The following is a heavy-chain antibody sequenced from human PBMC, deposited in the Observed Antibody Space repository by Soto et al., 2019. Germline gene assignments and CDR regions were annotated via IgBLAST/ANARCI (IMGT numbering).Heavy chain of an antibody. CDR3: ARRYGGNFDY. Sequence: PSETLSLTCTVSGASISRYYWSWIRQSPGKGLEWIGYLYNSGSTNYNPSLKSRVTISVDTSKNQFSLKLSSVTAADTAVYYCARRYGGNFDYWGQGTLVTVSS. CDR1: GASISRYY. CDR2: LYNSGST. J-gene: IGHJ4*02. V-gene: IGHV4-59*01. D-gene: IGHD3-16*01.